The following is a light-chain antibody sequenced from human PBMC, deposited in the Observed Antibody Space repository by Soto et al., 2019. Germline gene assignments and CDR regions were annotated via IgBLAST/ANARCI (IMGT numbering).Light chain of an antibody. J-gene: IGKJ1*01. CDR1: QSVRSP. Sequence: EKVMTQSPATLFVSQGERATFSCRASQSVRSPLAWYQQKPGQAPRLLIYDASTRANGIPARFSGSGSGTEFTLTISNLQSEDFAVYYCLQYNDWPRTFGQGTKVDMK. V-gene: IGKV3-15*01. CDR3: LQYNDWPRT. CDR2: DAS.